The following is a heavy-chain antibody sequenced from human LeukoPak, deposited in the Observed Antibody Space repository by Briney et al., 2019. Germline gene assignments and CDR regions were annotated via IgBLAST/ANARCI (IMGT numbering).Heavy chain of an antibody. Sequence: QPGGSLRLSCAASGFRVNSYYMSWVRQAPGRGLGWVSALSSGDNTHYADSVNGRFTISRDNSKNTLYLQLNSLRAEDTAVYYCARRYCSTCPTGHAFDLWGQGTLVTVSS. CDR3: ARRYCSTCPTGHAFDL. CDR1: GFRVNSYY. V-gene: IGHV3-53*01. D-gene: IGHD2-2*01. CDR2: LSSGDNT. J-gene: IGHJ4*02.